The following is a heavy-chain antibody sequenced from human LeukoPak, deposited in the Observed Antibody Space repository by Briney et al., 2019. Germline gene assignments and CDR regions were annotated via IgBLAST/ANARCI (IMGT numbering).Heavy chain of an antibody. J-gene: IGHJ4*02. CDR3: ARGIAVAGLFDY. Sequence: ASVKVSCKASGYAFTGYYMHWVRQAPGQGLEWMGWINPNSGGTNYAQKFQGRVTMTRDTSISTAYMELSRLRSDDTAVYYCARGIAVAGLFDYWGQGTLVTVSS. V-gene: IGHV1-2*02. CDR2: INPNSGGT. D-gene: IGHD6-19*01. CDR1: GYAFTGYY.